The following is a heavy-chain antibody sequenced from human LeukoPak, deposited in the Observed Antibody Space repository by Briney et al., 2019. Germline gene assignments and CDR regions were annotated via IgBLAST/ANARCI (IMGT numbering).Heavy chain of an antibody. CDR1: GFTFSSYA. CDR3: AKGSPGDYASEFDP. CDR2: IGGSGGST. V-gene: IGHV3-23*01. J-gene: IGHJ5*02. D-gene: IGHD4-17*01. Sequence: GGSLRLSCAASGFTFSSYAMSWVRQAPGKGLEWVSAIGGSGGSTYYADSVKGRFTISRGNSKNTLYLQMNSLRAEDTAVYYCAKGSPGDYASEFDPWGQGTLVTVSS.